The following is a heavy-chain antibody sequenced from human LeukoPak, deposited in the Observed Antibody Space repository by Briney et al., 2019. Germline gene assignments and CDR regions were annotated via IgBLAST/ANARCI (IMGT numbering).Heavy chain of an antibody. V-gene: IGHV4-31*03. J-gene: IGHJ4*02. Sequence: SETLSLTCTVSGGSISSGGYYWSWIRQHPGKGLEWIGYIYYSGSTYYNPSLKSRVTISVDTSKNQFSLKLSSVTAADTAVYYCARRAAWLTVWDYWGQGTLVTVSS. CDR1: GGSISSGGYY. CDR3: ARRAAWLTVWDY. CDR2: IYYSGST. D-gene: IGHD5-18*01.